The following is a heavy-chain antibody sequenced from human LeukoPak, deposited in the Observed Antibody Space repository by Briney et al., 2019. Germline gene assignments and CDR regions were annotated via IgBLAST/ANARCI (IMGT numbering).Heavy chain of an antibody. CDR3: AKGGGSYYDAFDI. V-gene: IGHV3-30*18. CDR1: GSTFTNHG. CDR2: ISNDGNKK. D-gene: IGHD3-10*01. Sequence: PGRSLRLSCVVSGSTFTNHGMHRVRQAPGKGLEWVAAISNDGNKKADADSVKGRFTISRDNSKNTVYLQMDSLRPEDTAIYYCAKGGGSYYDAFDIWGQGTMVTVSS. J-gene: IGHJ3*02.